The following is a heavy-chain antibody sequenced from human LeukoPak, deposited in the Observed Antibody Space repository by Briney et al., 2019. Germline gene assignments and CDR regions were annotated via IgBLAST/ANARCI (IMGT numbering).Heavy chain of an antibody. CDR1: GGSTSSSNW. CDR2: IYYSGST. V-gene: IGHV4-4*02. D-gene: IGHD3-10*01. J-gene: IGHJ4*02. Sequence: SETLSLTCAVSGGSTSSSNWWSWVRQPPGKGLEWIGSIYYSGSTYYNPSLKSRVTISVDTPKNQFSLKLSSVTAADTAVYYCARDGTTYGSGSYDYWGQGTLVTVSS. CDR3: ARDGTTYGSGSYDY.